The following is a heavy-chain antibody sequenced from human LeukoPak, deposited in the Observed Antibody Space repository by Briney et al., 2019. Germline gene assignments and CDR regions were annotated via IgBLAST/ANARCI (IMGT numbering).Heavy chain of an antibody. CDR2: IMYDGSNK. D-gene: IGHD3-16*02. CDR1: GFTFSSYG. Sequence: GGSLRLSCAASGFTFSSYGMHWVRQAPGKGLEWVAVIMYDGSNKYYADSVKGRFTISRDNSKNTLYLQMKSLRAEDTAVYYCARDLYDYVWGSYRFPGGYWGQGTLVTVSS. V-gene: IGHV3-33*01. CDR3: ARDLYDYVWGSYRFPGGY. J-gene: IGHJ4*02.